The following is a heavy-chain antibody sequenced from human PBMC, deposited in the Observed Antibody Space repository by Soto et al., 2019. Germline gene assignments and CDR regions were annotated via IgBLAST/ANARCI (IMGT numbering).Heavy chain of an antibody. CDR1: GFTFSSYA. D-gene: IGHD1-26*01. CDR2: ISGSGGST. CDR3: ASDGVGATVFFGYFDY. J-gene: IGHJ4*02. Sequence: GGSLRLSCAASGFTFSSYAMSWVRQAPGKGLEWVSAISGSGGSTYYADSVKGRFTISRDNSNNTLYLQMNSLRAEDTAVYYCASDGVGATVFFGYFDYWGQGALVTVSS. V-gene: IGHV3-23*01.